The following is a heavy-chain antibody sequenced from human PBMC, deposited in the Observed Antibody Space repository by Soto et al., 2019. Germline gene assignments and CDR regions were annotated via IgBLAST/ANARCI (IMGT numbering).Heavy chain of an antibody. Sequence: QVQLVQSGAEVKTPGSSVKVSCKAPGGTFSTYAISWVRQAPGQGLEWMGGVIPIFGTPKYAQKVQGRVTITADESTSTGYMELRSLRSEDTAVYYCARSQGGSSSLDIYYYYYYGMDVWCQGTTVTVSS. CDR3: ARSQGGSSSLDIYYYYYYGMDV. V-gene: IGHV1-69*01. D-gene: IGHD2-15*01. J-gene: IGHJ6*02. CDR1: GGTFSTYA. CDR2: VIPIFGTP.